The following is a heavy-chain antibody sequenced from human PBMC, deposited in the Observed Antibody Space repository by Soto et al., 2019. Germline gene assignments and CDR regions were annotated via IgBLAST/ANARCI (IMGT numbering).Heavy chain of an antibody. CDR1: GFTFDDYA. CDR3: AKSLRDGYNLAYYYYGMDV. CDR2: ISWNSGSI. Sequence: GGSLRLSCAASGFTFDDYAMHWVRQAPGKGLEWVSGISWNSGSIGYADSVKGRFTISRDNAKNSLYLQMNSLRAEDTALYYCAKSLRDGYNLAYYYYGMDVWGQGATVTVPS. V-gene: IGHV3-9*01. J-gene: IGHJ6*02. D-gene: IGHD5-12*01.